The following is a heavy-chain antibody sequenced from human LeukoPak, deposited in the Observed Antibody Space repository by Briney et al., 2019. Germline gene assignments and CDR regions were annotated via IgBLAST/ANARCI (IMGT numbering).Heavy chain of an antibody. CDR1: GFAFSSYA. V-gene: IGHV3-23*01. Sequence: AGSLSLTCAASGFAFSSYAMSWVRQAPGKGLEWVSTITGSGGSTYYADSVKGRFTISRDISKNTLYLQMNSLRAEDTAVYFCAKAKVVGAFMYFDYWGDGALGTVSS. CDR3: AKAKVVGAFMYFDY. CDR2: ITGSGGST. J-gene: IGHJ4*03. D-gene: IGHD1-26*01.